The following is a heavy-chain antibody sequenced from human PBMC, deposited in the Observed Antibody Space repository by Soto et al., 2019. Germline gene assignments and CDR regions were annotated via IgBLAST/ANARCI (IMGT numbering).Heavy chain of an antibody. D-gene: IGHD2-2*01. CDR2: IYYSGST. CDR1: GGSISSSSYC. Sequence: TMSLTWTVSGGSISSSSYCWGWIRQPPGKGLEWIGSIYYSGSTYYNPSLKSRVTVSVDTSKNQFSLKLSSVTAADTAVYYCARNPSIFWFDPWGQGTLVTVSS. V-gene: IGHV4-39*01. J-gene: IGHJ5*02. CDR3: ARNPSIFWFDP.